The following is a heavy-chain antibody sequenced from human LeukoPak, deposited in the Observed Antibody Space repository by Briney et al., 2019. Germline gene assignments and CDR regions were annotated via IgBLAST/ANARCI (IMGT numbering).Heavy chain of an antibody. Sequence: GGSLRLSCAASGFTFSSYGMHWVRQAPGKGLEWVAVISYDGSNKYYADSVKGRFTISRDNSKNTLYLQMNSLRAEDTAVYYCAKPYDSSGYYFFYFDYWGQGTLVTVSS. CDR2: ISYDGSNK. J-gene: IGHJ4*02. V-gene: IGHV3-30*18. D-gene: IGHD3-22*01. CDR1: GFTFSSYG. CDR3: AKPYDSSGYYFFYFDY.